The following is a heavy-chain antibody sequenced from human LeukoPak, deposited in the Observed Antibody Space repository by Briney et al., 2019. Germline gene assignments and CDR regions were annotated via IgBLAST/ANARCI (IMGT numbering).Heavy chain of an antibody. CDR2: IYYSGST. CDR3: ARGLRYFDWLLEGFDY. V-gene: IGHV4-59*06. D-gene: IGHD3-9*01. CDR1: GSSFSSYY. J-gene: IGHJ4*02. Sequence: SETLSLACAVFGSSFSSYYLSWIRQPPGKGLEWIGDIYYSGSTYYNPSPKNRVTISVDTSKNQFSLKLSSVTAADTAVYYCARGLRYFDWLLEGFDYWGQGTLVTVSS.